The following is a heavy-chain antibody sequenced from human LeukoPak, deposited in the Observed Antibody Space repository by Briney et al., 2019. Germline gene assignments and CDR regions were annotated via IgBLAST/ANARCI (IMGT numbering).Heavy chain of an antibody. V-gene: IGHV1-18*04. Sequence: ASVKVSCKASGYTFTGYYMHWVRQAPGQGLEWMGWISAYNGNTNYAQKLQGRVTMTTDTSTSTAYMELRSLRSDDTAVYYCARSPYGPFDYWGQGTLVTVSS. CDR1: GYTFTGYY. D-gene: IGHD3-10*01. J-gene: IGHJ4*02. CDR3: ARSPYGPFDY. CDR2: ISAYNGNT.